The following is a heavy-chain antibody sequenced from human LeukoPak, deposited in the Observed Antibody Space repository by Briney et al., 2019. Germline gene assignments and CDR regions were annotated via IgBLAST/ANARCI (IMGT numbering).Heavy chain of an antibody. J-gene: IGHJ4*02. CDR2: ISGSGGST. CDR3: ANVRWPREEGGYFDY. V-gene: IGHV3-23*01. CDR1: GFTFSSYA. D-gene: IGHD2-15*01. Sequence: GGSLRLSCAASGFTFSSYAVSWVRQAPGKGLEWVSAISGSGGSTYYADSVKGRFTISRDNSKNTLYLQMNSLRAEDTAVYYCANVRWPREEGGYFDYWGQGTLVTVSS.